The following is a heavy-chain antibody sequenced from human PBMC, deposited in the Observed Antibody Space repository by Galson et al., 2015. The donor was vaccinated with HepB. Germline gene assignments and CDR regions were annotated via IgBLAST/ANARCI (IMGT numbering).Heavy chain of an antibody. V-gene: IGHV3-48*03. J-gene: IGHJ6*02. CDR2: ISTNGATI. Sequence: SLRLSCAASGFTLSRYTMNWVRQAPGKELQWISYISTNGATIHYADSVKGRFTIARDNAKKMLSLRTNSLRAEDTAVYYCAKGDVWGSAARNYGMDVWGQGTTVTVSS. CDR1: GFTLSRYT. D-gene: IGHD3-16*01. CDR3: AKGDVWGSAARNYGMDV.